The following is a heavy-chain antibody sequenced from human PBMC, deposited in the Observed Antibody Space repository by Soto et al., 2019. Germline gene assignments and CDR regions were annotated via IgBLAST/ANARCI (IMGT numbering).Heavy chain of an antibody. V-gene: IGHV3-30-3*01. D-gene: IGHD3-3*01. Sequence: PGGSLRLSCAASGFTFSSYAMHWVRQAPGKGLEWVAVISYDGSNKYYADSVKGRFTISRDNSKNTLYLQMNSLRAEDTAVYYCARDDYDFWSGYHHGYYYYGMDVWGQGTTVTVSS. CDR3: ARDDYDFWSGYHHGYYYYGMDV. J-gene: IGHJ6*02. CDR1: GFTFSSYA. CDR2: ISYDGSNK.